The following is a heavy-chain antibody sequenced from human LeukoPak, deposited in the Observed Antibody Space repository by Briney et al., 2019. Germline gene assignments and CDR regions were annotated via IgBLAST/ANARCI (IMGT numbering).Heavy chain of an antibody. Sequence: GGSLRLSCAASGFTLSTYAMSWVRQTPWKGLEWAASTSSSDAGTYHADSVRGRFTISRDNSKNTLYLQMNSLRAEDAAVYFCAKGSVPVVAMNAFEIWGQGTMVTVSS. CDR3: AKGSVPVVAMNAFEI. V-gene: IGHV3-23*01. J-gene: IGHJ3*02. CDR2: TSSSDAGT. D-gene: IGHD2-2*01. CDR1: GFTLSTYA.